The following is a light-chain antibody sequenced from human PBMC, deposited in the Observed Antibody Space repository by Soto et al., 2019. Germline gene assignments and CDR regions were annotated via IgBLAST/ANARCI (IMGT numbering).Light chain of an antibody. J-gene: IGKJ1*01. CDR2: GAS. CDR3: QQYGSSPPT. Sequence: EIVLTQSPATLSVSPGDRTNLSCRASQSISRYLAWYQQKPGQGPRLLIYGASSRATGTPDRFSGSGSGTDFTLTINRLEPEDFALYYCQQYGSSPPTFGQGTKVDIK. CDR1: QSISRY. V-gene: IGKV3-20*01.